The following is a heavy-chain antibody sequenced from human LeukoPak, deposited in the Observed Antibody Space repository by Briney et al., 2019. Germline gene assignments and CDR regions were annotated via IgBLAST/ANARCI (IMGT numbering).Heavy chain of an antibody. CDR1: GFTFSNAW. V-gene: IGHV3-15*07. Sequence: AGGSLRLSCATSGFTFSNAWMNWVRQAPGKGLEWVGRIRSDSDGGTIDYAAPVKGRFTLSRDDSKTTLYLQMNSLQTEDTAVYYCATDFYDSTWGQGTLVTVSS. CDR2: IRSDSDGGTI. CDR3: ATDFYDST. J-gene: IGHJ5*02. D-gene: IGHD3-22*01.